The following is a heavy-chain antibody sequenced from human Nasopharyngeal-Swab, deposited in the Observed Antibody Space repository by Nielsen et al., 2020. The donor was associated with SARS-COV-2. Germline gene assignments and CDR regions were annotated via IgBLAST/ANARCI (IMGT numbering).Heavy chain of an antibody. V-gene: IGHV1-3*01. CDR3: ASNTATRTDFDY. CDR2: INAGNGHT. Sequence: ASVKVSCKASGSTFTSYAMHWVRQAPGQRLEWMGWINAGNGHTKYSQKFKGRVTITRDTSASTAYMELSSLRSEDTAVYYCASNTATRTDFDYWGQGTLVTVSS. CDR1: GSTFTSYA. J-gene: IGHJ4*02. D-gene: IGHD5-18*01.